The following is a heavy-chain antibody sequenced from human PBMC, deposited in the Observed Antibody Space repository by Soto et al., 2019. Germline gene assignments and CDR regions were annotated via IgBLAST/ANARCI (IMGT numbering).Heavy chain of an antibody. V-gene: IGHV3-9*01. Sequence: EVQLVESGGGLVQHGRSLRLSCAASGFTFDDYAMHWVRQAPGKGLEWVSGISWNSGSIGYADSVKGRFTISRDNAKNSLYLQMNSLRAEDTALYYCAKDTYSSGWPSASYFDYWGQGTLVTVSS. J-gene: IGHJ4*02. CDR1: GFTFDDYA. D-gene: IGHD6-19*01. CDR3: AKDTYSSGWPSASYFDY. CDR2: ISWNSGSI.